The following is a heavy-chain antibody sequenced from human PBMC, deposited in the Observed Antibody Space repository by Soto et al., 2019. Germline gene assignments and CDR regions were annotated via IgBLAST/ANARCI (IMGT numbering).Heavy chain of an antibody. Sequence: GGSLRLSCAASGFTFNNAMSWVRQAPGKGLEWVSAISGSGRSTYYAPSVKGRFTISRDFSKNTLYLQMNSLGAEDTAVYYCAKPPYEFWSGVSFDYWGKGTLVTVS. J-gene: IGHJ4*02. CDR2: ISGSGRST. CDR3: AKPPYEFWSGVSFDY. V-gene: IGHV3-23*01. CDR1: GFTFNNA. D-gene: IGHD3-3*01.